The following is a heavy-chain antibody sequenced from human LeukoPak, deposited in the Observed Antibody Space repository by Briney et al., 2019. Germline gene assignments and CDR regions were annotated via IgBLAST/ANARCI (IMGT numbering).Heavy chain of an antibody. CDR3: ARASVLLSADY. CDR2: IYTSGGT. J-gene: IGHJ4*02. D-gene: IGHD3-16*01. CDR1: GGSFSGYY. Sequence: SETLSLTCAVYGGSFSGYYWSWIRQSPGKGLEWIGYIYTSGGTTYNPSLKSRLTISADTSKNQFSLNLTSVTAADTAVYYCARASVLLSADYWGQGALVTVSS. V-gene: IGHV4-4*08.